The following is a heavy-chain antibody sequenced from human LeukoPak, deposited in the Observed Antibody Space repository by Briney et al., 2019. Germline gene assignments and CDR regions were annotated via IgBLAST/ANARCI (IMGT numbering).Heavy chain of an antibody. CDR1: GFTFSNYD. CDR2: IGTGGDT. V-gene: IGHV3-13*01. CDR3: ARGFLTNRGHGPTFDY. D-gene: IGHD7-27*01. Sequence: GGSLRLYCAASGFTFSNYDMEWVRQPTGKPLELVSHIGTGGDTYYPTPVKGRFTVSSENAKNSLYLQMSSLRVEDTAVYYCARGFLTNRGHGPTFDYWGQGILVTVSS. J-gene: IGHJ4*02.